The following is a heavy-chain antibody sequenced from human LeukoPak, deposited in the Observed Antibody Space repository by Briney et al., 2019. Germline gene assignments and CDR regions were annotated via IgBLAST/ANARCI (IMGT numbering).Heavy chain of an antibody. CDR2: INGDGSEE. Sequence: GGSLRLSCAASGFTFSRTWMSWVRHSPGKRLEWVANINGDGSEEYYVDSVKGRFTISRANARSSLYLQMNSLRGEDTAVYYCARDPDSDNAWGWFDSWGQGTVVTVSS. CDR3: ARDPDSDNAWGWFDS. CDR1: GFTFSRTW. V-gene: IGHV3-7*01. D-gene: IGHD3-16*01. J-gene: IGHJ5*01.